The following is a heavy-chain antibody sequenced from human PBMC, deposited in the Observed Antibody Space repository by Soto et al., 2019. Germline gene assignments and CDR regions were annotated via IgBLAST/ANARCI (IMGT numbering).Heavy chain of an antibody. CDR1: GYTFTSYY. Sequence: ASVKVSCKASGYTFTSYYMHWVRQAPGQGLEWMGIINPSGGSTSYAQKFQGRVTMNRDTSTSTFYMELSSLRSEDTAVYYCARDRYIFSFFYGSGSYYYYYGMDVWGQGTTVTV. J-gene: IGHJ6*02. D-gene: IGHD3-10*01. V-gene: IGHV1-46*01. CDR3: ARDRYIFSFFYGSGSYYYYYGMDV. CDR2: INPSGGST.